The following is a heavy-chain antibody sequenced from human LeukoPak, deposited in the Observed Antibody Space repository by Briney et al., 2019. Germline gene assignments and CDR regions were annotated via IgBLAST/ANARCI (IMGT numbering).Heavy chain of an antibody. V-gene: IGHV3-30*04. CDR3: ARDPLRGYSYGYGFFDI. CDR1: GFTFSSYA. D-gene: IGHD5-18*01. CDR2: ISYDGSNK. J-gene: IGHJ3*02. Sequence: SGGSLRLSCAASGFTFSSYAMHWVRQAPGKGLEWVAVISYDGSNKYYADSVKGRFTISRDNSKNTLYLQMNSLRAEDTAVYYCARDPLRGYSYGYGFFDIWGQGTMVTVSS.